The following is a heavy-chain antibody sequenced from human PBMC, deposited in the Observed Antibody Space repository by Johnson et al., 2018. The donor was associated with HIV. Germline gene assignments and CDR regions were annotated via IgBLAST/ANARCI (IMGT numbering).Heavy chain of an antibody. CDR1: GSTFSSNW. V-gene: IGHV3-7*05. CDR2: INQDGSEK. CDR3: ASGDAFDI. J-gene: IGHJ3*02. Sequence: VQLVESGGGLVQPGGSLRLYCATSGSTFSSNWMSWVRQAPGKGLEWVANINQDGSEKYHVDSVKGRFTISRDNGKSSLYLQMNSLRAEDTAVYYCASGDAFDIWGRGTKVTVSS.